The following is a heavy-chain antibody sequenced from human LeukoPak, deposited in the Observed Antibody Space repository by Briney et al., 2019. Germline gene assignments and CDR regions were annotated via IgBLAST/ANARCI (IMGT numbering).Heavy chain of an antibody. CDR1: GYSISSGNY. CDR3: AREYSPDYYGSGSYYYYYYYMDV. Sequence: SETLSLTCSVSGYSISSGNYWGWIRLPPGKGLQWIGSIYHSGSTYYNPSLKSRVTISVDTSKNQFSLKLSSVTAADTAVYYCAREYSPDYYGSGSYYYYYYYMDVWGKGTTVTISS. V-gene: IGHV4-38-2*02. J-gene: IGHJ6*03. CDR2: IYHSGST. D-gene: IGHD3-10*01.